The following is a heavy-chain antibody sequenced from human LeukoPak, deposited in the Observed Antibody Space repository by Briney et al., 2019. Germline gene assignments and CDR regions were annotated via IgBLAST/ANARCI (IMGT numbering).Heavy chain of an antibody. Sequence: ASVKVSCKASGHTFTSYAMHWVRQAPGQRLEWMGWINAGNGNTKYSQKFQGRVTITRDTSASTAYMELSSLRSEDTAVYYCATNYYGSGSYENAFDIWGQGTMVTVSS. V-gene: IGHV1-3*01. J-gene: IGHJ3*02. CDR2: INAGNGNT. D-gene: IGHD3-10*01. CDR1: GHTFTSYA. CDR3: ATNYYGSGSYENAFDI.